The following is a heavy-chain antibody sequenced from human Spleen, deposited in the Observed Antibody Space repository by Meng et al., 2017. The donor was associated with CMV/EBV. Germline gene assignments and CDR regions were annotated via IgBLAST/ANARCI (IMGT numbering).Heavy chain of an antibody. CDR2: INWNGGST. CDR3: SIAVAGHKRSYYYYGMDV. J-gene: IGHJ6*02. V-gene: IGHV3-20*04. D-gene: IGHD6-19*01. CDR1: GFTFSSYS. Sequence: GGSLRLSCAASGFTFSSYSMNWVRQAPGKGLEWVSGINWNGGSTGYADSVKGRFTISRDNAKNSLYLQMNSLRAEDTALHYCSIAVAGHKRSYYYYGMDVWGQGTTVTVSS.